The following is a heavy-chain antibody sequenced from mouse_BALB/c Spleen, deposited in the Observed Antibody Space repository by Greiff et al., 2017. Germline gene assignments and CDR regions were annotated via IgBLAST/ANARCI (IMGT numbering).Heavy chain of an antibody. CDR2: ISYDGSN. CDR1: GYSITSGYY. J-gene: IGHJ1*01. V-gene: IGHV3-6*02. Sequence: EVQLVESGPGLVKPSQSLSLTCSVTGYSITSGYYWNWIRQFPGNKLEWMGYISYDGSNNYNPSLKNRISITRDTSKNQFFLKLNSVTTEDTATYYCARDKGTGTVWYFDVWGAGTTVTVSS. CDR3: ARDKGTGTVWYFDV. D-gene: IGHD4-1*01.